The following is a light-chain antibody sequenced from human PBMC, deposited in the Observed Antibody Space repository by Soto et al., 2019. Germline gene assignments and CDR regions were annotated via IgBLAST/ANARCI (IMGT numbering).Light chain of an antibody. CDR3: QQYGSSPLWT. CDR2: GAS. CDR1: QSVSSSY. V-gene: IGKV3-20*01. Sequence: EIVLTPSPGTLSMSQGERATLSCRASQSVSSSYLAWYQQKPGQAPRLLIYGASSRATGIPDRFSGSGSGTDFTLTISRLEPEDFAVYYCQQYGSSPLWTFGQGPKVDIK. J-gene: IGKJ1*01.